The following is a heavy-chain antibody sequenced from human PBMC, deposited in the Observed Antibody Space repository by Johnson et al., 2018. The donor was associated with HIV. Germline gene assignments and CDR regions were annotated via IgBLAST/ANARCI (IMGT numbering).Heavy chain of an antibody. D-gene: IGHD1-26*01. CDR3: AREGGIVAPQGDAFDI. J-gene: IGHJ3*02. CDR2: INWSGGTT. CDR1: GFTFDDHS. V-gene: IGHV3-20*04. Sequence: VQLVESGGGVERPGGSLRLSCAGSGFTFDDHSMSWVRQVPGKGLEWVSGINWSGGTTGYADSVKGRFTISRDNTKNSLYLQMNILRAEDTALYYCAREGGIVAPQGDAFDIWGQGTMVTVSS.